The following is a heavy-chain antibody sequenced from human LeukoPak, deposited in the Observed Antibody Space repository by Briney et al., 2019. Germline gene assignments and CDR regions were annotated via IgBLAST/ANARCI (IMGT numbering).Heavy chain of an antibody. V-gene: IGHV4-4*02. Sequence: PSETLSLTCTVSLDSTTSNFWSWVRQPPGKGLEWIGEIHRSGSTNYNPSLQSGVTISIDKSKTQIALELSSVTAADTSVHYCAREIVGGFNPGAYWGQGSLVTVSS. CDR2: IHRSGST. CDR3: AREIVGGFNPGAY. CDR1: LDSTTSNF. J-gene: IGHJ4*02. D-gene: IGHD1-14*01.